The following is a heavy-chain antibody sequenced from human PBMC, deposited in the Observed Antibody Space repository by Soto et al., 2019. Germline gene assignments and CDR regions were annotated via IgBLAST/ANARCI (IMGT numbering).Heavy chain of an antibody. D-gene: IGHD6-6*01. CDR3: ATDQQLVQEVYYYGMDV. J-gene: IGHJ6*02. CDR2: FDPEDGET. Sequence: ASGKVSCKVSGYTLTELSMHWVRQAPGKGLEWMGGFDPEDGETIYAQKFQGRVTMTEDTSTDTAYMELSSLRSEDTAVYYCATDQQLVQEVYYYGMDVWGQGTTVTVSS. CDR1: GYTLTELS. V-gene: IGHV1-24*01.